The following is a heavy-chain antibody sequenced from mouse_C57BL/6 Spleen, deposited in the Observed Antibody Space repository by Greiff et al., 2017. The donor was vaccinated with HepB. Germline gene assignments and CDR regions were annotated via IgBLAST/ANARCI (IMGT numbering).Heavy chain of an antibody. Sequence: QVQLQQPGAELVRPGSSVKLSCKASGYTLTSYWMDWVKQRPGQGLEWIGNIYPSDSETHYNQKFKDKATLTVDKSSSTAYMQLSSLTSEDSAVYYCARRGKGSSSAWFAYWGQGTLVTVSA. V-gene: IGHV1-61*01. CDR3: ARRGKGSSSAWFAY. J-gene: IGHJ3*01. CDR2: IYPSDSET. CDR1: GYTLTSYW. D-gene: IGHD1-1*01.